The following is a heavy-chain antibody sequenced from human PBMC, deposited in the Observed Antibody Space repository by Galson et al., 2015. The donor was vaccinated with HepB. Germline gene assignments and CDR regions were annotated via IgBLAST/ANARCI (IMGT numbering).Heavy chain of an antibody. V-gene: IGHV3-33*01. CDR1: GFTFSSYG. D-gene: IGHD3-10*01. CDR3: AREYHGSGSYGMDV. CDR2: IWYDGSNK. J-gene: IGHJ6*02. Sequence: LRLSCAASGFTFSSYGMHWVRQAPGKGLEWVAVIWYDGSNKYYADSVKGRFTISRDNSKNTLYLQMNSLRAEDTAVYYCAREYHGSGSYGMDVWGQGTTVTVSS.